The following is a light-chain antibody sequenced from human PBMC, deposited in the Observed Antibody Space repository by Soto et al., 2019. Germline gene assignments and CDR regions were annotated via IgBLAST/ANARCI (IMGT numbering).Light chain of an antibody. CDR3: QQYGGSPLT. Sequence: VMTQSPATLSVSPRERASLSCRASLSVSVNSLAWYQQKGGQAPRLLIYAASTRATGVPDRFSGTGSGTDFALTISSLETDDSAVYYCQQYGGSPLTFGPGTKVDIK. J-gene: IGKJ3*01. V-gene: IGKV3-20*01. CDR1: LSVSVNS. CDR2: AAS.